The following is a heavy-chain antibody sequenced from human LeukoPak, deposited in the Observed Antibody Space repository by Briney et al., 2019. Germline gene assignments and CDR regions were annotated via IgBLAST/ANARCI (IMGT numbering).Heavy chain of an antibody. D-gene: IGHD5-18*01. Sequence: PGGSLRLSCVTSGFTFSSYGMHWIRQPPGKGLEWIGEINHSGSTNYNPSLKSRVTISVDTSKNQFSLKLSSVTAADTAVYYCARATRGYSYGYVDWGQGTLVTVSS. J-gene: IGHJ4*02. CDR1: GFTFSSYG. CDR2: INHSGST. V-gene: IGHV4-34*01. CDR3: ARATRGYSYGYVD.